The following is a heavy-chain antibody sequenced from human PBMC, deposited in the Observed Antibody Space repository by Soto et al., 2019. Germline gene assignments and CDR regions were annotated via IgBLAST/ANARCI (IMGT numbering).Heavy chain of an antibody. CDR1: AVTFSSYA. CDR3: ARARITIFEVGNYYYGMDV. V-gene: IGHV1-69*13. D-gene: IGHD3-3*01. J-gene: IGHJ6*02. CDR2: INPIFGTA. Sequence: SVQVSGKAFAVTFSSYAISWVGQAPGQGLEWMGGINPIFGTANYAQKFQGRVTITADESTSTAYMELSSLRSEDTAVYYCARARITIFEVGNYYYGMDVWGQGTTVTVSS.